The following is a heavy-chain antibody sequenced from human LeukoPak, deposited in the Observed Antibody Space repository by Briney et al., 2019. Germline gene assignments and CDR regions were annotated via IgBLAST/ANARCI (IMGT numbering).Heavy chain of an antibody. J-gene: IGHJ4*02. CDR3: TRHEHGGIVGATSDY. Sequence: GGSLSLSCAASGFTFSGSAMHWVRQASGKGLEWVGRIRSKANSYATAYAASVKGRFTISRDDSKNTAYLQMNSLKTEDTAVYYCTRHEHGGIVGATSDYWGQGTLVTVSS. D-gene: IGHD1-26*01. V-gene: IGHV3-73*01. CDR1: GFTFSGSA. CDR2: IRSKANSYAT.